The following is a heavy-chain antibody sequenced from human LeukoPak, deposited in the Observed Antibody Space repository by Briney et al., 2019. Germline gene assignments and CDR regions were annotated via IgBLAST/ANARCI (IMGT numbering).Heavy chain of an antibody. D-gene: IGHD5-18*01. V-gene: IGHV1-8*01. CDR2: MNPNSGNT. Sequence: ASVKVSCKASGYTFTSYDINWVRQATGQGLEWMGWMNPNSGNTGYAQKFQGRVTMTTDTSTSTAYMELRSLRSDDTAVYYCARNGYSYGYDYWGQGTLVTVSS. J-gene: IGHJ4*02. CDR1: GYTFTSYD. CDR3: ARNGYSYGYDY.